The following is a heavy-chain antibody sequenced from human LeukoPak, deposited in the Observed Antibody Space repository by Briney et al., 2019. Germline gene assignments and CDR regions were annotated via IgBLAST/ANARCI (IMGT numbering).Heavy chain of an antibody. CDR1: GGSISSSNW. CDR2: IYHSGST. Sequence: SGTLSLTCAVSGGSISSSNWWSWVRQPPGKGLEWIGEIYHSGSTNYNPSLKSRVTISVDTSKNQFSLKLSSVTAADTAVYYCARAQPNYYDSSGTVDYWGQGTLVTVSS. J-gene: IGHJ4*02. V-gene: IGHV4-4*02. D-gene: IGHD3-22*01. CDR3: ARAQPNYYDSSGTVDY.